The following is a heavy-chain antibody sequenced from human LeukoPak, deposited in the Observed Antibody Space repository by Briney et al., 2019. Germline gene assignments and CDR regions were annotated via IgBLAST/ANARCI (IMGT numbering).Heavy chain of an antibody. J-gene: IGHJ4*02. Sequence: GGSLRLSGAASGFTFRNHVMSWVRQAPGKGLEWVSGIIGTGDSTFYADPVKGRFTISRDNSRNTLYLHMNSLRVDDTAVYYCASLYNDYGDYWGQGALVTVSS. CDR1: GFTFRNHV. V-gene: IGHV3-23*01. CDR3: ASLYNDYGDY. D-gene: IGHD5-24*01. CDR2: IIGTGDST.